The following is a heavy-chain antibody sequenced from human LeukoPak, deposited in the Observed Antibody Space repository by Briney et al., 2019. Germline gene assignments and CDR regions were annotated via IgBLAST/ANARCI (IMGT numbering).Heavy chain of an antibody. CDR3: AKGSSWSTYDYYIDV. J-gene: IGHJ6*03. CDR1: GFSFSSYG. CDR2: IRYDGAKK. Sequence: GGSLRLSCSASGFSFSSYGMQWVRQAPGKGLEWVAFIRYDGAKKYYADSVRGRFTISRDNSNNRVYLQMNSLRPEDTAVYYCAKGSSWSTYDYYIDVWGKGTTVTVSS. V-gene: IGHV3-30*02. D-gene: IGHD6-13*01.